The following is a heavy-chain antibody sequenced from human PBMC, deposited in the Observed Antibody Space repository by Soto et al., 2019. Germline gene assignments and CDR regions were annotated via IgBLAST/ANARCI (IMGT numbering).Heavy chain of an antibody. CDR1: GYTFTSYG. V-gene: IGHV1-18*01. CDR2: ISAYTGNK. D-gene: IGHD1-26*01. Sequence: QVQLVQSGAEVKKPGASVKVSCKASGYTFTSYGISWVRQAPGQGLEWMGWISAYTGNKKYAQKLQGRVTMTTDTSKSPAYMELRSLRSDDTAVYYCARDLGGSYYAPVDYWGQGTVVTVSS. CDR3: ARDLGGSYYAPVDY. J-gene: IGHJ4*02.